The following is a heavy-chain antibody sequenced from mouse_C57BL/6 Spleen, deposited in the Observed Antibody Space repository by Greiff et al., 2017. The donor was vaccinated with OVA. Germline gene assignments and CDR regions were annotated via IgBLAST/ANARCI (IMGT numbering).Heavy chain of an antibody. CDR2: ISSGGSYT. J-gene: IGHJ3*01. CDR1: GFTFSSYG. Sequence: DVMLVESGGDLVKPGGSLKLSCAASGFTFSSYGLSWVRLTPDKRLEWVATISSGGSYTYYPDSVKGRFTISRDNAKNTLYLHMSRMKSEDTAMYDCARRGDGYYGGFAYWGQGTLVTVSA. V-gene: IGHV5-6*02. D-gene: IGHD2-3*01. CDR3: ARRGDGYYGGFAY.